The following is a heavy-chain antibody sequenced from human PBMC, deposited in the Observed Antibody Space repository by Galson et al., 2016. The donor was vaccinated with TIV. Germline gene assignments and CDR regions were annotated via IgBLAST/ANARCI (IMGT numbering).Heavy chain of an antibody. Sequence: SVKVSCKVSGDSLSELVMHWVRQGPGKGLEWMGGFDPEVSKTVYAQKFQGRLTMTADTSRDTAYMELGSLTFEDTAVYYCATVAWFPGLSLDNWGQGTLGTVSS. J-gene: IGHJ4*02. V-gene: IGHV1-24*01. CDR3: ATVAWFPGLSLDN. CDR1: GDSLSELV. CDR2: FDPEVSKT. D-gene: IGHD2/OR15-2a*01.